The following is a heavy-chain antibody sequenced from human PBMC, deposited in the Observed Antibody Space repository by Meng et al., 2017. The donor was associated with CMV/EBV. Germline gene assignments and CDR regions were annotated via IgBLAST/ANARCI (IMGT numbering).Heavy chain of an antibody. CDR3: AKTLHPITMVRGVSPTGYYYYGMDV. V-gene: IGHV3-33*06. Sequence: GGSLRLSCAASGFTFSNYGMHWVRQAPGKGLEWVAVIWYDGSDKYYADSVKGRFTISRDNSKNTLYLQMNSLRAEDTAVYYCAKTLHPITMVRGVSPTGYYYYGMDVWGQGTTVTVSS. CDR2: IWYDGSDK. CDR1: GFTFSNYG. D-gene: IGHD3-10*01. J-gene: IGHJ6*02.